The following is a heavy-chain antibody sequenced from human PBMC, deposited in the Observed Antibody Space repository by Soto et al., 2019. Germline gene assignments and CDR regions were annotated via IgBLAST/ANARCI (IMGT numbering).Heavy chain of an antibody. CDR1: GCSISSGGYY. V-gene: IGHV4-31*03. Sequence: SETLSLTCPISGCSISSGGYYSRWIRQHPGKGLEWIGYIYFSGSTYYTPSLKSRVTISVDTSKNQFSLHLSSVTPDDTAVYYCVRLIGNSWLDSWGQGTPVTVSS. D-gene: IGHD2-8*01. CDR2: IYFSGST. J-gene: IGHJ5*01. CDR3: VRLIGNSWLDS.